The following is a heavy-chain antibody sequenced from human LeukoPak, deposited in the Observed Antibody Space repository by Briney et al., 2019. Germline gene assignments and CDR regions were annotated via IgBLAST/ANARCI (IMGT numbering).Heavy chain of an antibody. Sequence: PGGSLRLSCAASGITFSNYGMHWVRQAPGKGLEWVAVMWYDGSNKYYADSVKGRFTISGDNSKNTLYLQMNSLRAEDTAVYYCLYYDSSGREDWGQGTLVTVSS. V-gene: IGHV3-33*01. J-gene: IGHJ4*02. CDR2: MWYDGSNK. CDR3: LYYDSSGRED. D-gene: IGHD3-22*01. CDR1: GITFSNYG.